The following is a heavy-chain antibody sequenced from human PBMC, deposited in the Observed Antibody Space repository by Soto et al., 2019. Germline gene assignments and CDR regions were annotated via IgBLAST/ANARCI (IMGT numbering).Heavy chain of an antibody. CDR3: ASQVLYSSSSRFYY. CDR2: IYYSGST. Sequence: QLQLQESGPGLVKPSETLSLTCTVSGGSISSSSYYWGWIRQPPGKGLEWIGSIYYSGSTYYNPSLKSRVTISVDTFKNQISLKLSSVTSADTAVYYFASQVLYSSSSRFYYWGQGTLVTVSS. J-gene: IGHJ4*02. V-gene: IGHV4-39*01. D-gene: IGHD6-6*01. CDR1: GGSISSSSYY.